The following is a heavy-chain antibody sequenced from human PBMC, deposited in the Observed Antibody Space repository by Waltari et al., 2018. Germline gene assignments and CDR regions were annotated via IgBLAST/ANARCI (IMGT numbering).Heavy chain of an antibody. J-gene: IGHJ6*03. CDR1: GGSISRYY. CDR3: ARVASNYYYYYMDV. V-gene: IGHV4-59*01. D-gene: IGHD4-4*01. Sequence: QVQLQESGPGLVKPSETLSLTCTVSGGSISRYYWSWIRQPPGKGLEWIGYIYYSGSTNYNPSLKSRVTISVDTSKNQFSLKLSSVTAADTAVYYCARVASNYYYYYMDVWGKGTTVTVSS. CDR2: IYYSGST.